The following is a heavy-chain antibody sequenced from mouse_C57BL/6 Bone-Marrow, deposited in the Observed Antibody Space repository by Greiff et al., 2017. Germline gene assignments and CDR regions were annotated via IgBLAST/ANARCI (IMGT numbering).Heavy chain of an antibody. D-gene: IGHD1-1*02. Sequence: VKLMESGAELAKPGASVKLSCKASGYTFTSYGISWVKQRPGQGLEWIGEIYPRSGNTYYNEKFKGKATLTSDKSSITAYMELRRLTSEESAVYFCASMAWFAYWGQGTLVTVSA. V-gene: IGHV1-81*01. J-gene: IGHJ3*01. CDR2: IYPRSGNT. CDR1: GYTFTSYG. CDR3: ASMAWFAY.